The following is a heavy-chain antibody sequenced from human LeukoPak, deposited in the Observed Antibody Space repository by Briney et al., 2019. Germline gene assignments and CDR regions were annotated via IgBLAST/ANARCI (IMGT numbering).Heavy chain of an antibody. V-gene: IGHV3-66*01. D-gene: IGHD2-21*02. CDR2: LYSGGTA. CDR1: GFIVNSNH. Sequence: GGSLRLSCAASGFIVNSNHMSWVRQAPGKGLEWVSGLYSGGTAYYADSVKGRFTISRDNSKNTLDLQMNTLRAEDTAVYYCARDLEVVVVTSDWFDPWGQGTLVTVSS. J-gene: IGHJ5*02. CDR3: ARDLEVVVVTSDWFDP.